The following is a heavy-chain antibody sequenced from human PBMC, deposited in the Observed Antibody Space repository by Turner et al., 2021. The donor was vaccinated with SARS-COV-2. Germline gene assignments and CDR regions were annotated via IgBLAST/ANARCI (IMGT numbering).Heavy chain of an antibody. V-gene: IGHV1-69*01. J-gene: IGHJ3*02. D-gene: IGHD2-21*02. Sequence: QVQLVQSGAEVKKPGSSVKVSCKASGGTFSIYAISWVRQAPGQGLEWRGGIIPIFGTANYAQKFQGRVTITADESTSTAYMELSSLRSEDTAVYYCARNPYCGGDCYGAFDIWGQGTMVTVSS. CDR2: IIPIFGTA. CDR1: GGTFSIYA. CDR3: ARNPYCGGDCYGAFDI.